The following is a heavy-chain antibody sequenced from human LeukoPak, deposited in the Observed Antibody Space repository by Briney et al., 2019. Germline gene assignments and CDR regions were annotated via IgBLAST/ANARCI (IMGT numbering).Heavy chain of an antibody. V-gene: IGHV1-69*01. CDR2: IIPIFGTA. Sequence: SVKVSCKASGGTFISYAISWVRQAPGQGLEWMGGIIPIFGTANYAQKFQGRVTITAGESTSTAYMELSSLRSEDTAVYYCALSSRAPYSSSSEWAYWGQGTLVTVSS. D-gene: IGHD6-6*01. J-gene: IGHJ4*02. CDR1: GGTFISYA. CDR3: ALSSRAPYSSSSEWAY.